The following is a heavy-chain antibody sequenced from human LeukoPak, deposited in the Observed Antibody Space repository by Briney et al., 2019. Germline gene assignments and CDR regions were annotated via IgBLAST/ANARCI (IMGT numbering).Heavy chain of an antibody. CDR3: ARDVVSYYYYYMDV. D-gene: IGHD2-15*01. Sequence: TGGSLRLSCAASGFTFSNAWMSWVRQAPGKGLERVGRIKSKTDGGTTDYAAPVRGRFTISRDDSKNTLYLQMNSLRAEDTAVYYCARDVVSYYYYYMDVWGKGTTVTVSS. CDR1: GFTFSNAW. J-gene: IGHJ6*03. CDR2: IKSKTDGGTT. V-gene: IGHV3-15*01.